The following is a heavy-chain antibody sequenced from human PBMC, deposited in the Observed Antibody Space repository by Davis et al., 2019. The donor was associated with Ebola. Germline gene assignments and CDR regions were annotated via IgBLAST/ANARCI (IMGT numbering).Heavy chain of an antibody. D-gene: IGHD4-23*01. J-gene: IGHJ4*02. Sequence: GSLRLSCAASGFTFSSYWIHWVRQAPGKGLVWVSRINSDGSSTSYADSVKGRFTISRDDAKKSLYLQMDSLRAEDTAVYYCAQQLGDYGGNALRYWGQGTLVTVSS. CDR1: GFTFSSYW. V-gene: IGHV3-74*01. CDR3: AQQLGDYGGNALRY. CDR2: INSDGSST.